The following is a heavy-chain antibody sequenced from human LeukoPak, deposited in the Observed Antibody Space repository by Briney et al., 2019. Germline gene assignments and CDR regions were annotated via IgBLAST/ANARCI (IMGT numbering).Heavy chain of an antibody. J-gene: IGHJ5*02. CDR2: VSASGASI. CDR3: AKDAAVVVPAARGWFDA. Sequence: PGGSLRLSCAASGLTFSSNAMSWVRQAPGKGLEWVSAVSASGASIYYADSVKGRFTISRDSSKNTLYLQMNSLRVEDTAIYYCAKDAAVVVPAARGWFDAWGQGTLVTVSS. CDR1: GLTFSSNA. D-gene: IGHD2-2*01. V-gene: IGHV3-23*01.